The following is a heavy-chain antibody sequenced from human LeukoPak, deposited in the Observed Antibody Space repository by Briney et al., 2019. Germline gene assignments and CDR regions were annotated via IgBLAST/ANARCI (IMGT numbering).Heavy chain of an antibody. CDR2: IRSKANSYAT. CDR3: ARGYSSTRRNWFDP. CDR1: GFTFSGSA. Sequence: GGSLRLSCAASGFTFSGSAMHWVRQASGKGLEWVGRIRSKANSYATAYAASVKGRFTISRDDSKNTAYLQMNSLKTEDTAVYYCARGYSSTRRNWFDPWGQGTLVTVSS. J-gene: IGHJ5*02. D-gene: IGHD6-13*01. V-gene: IGHV3-73*01.